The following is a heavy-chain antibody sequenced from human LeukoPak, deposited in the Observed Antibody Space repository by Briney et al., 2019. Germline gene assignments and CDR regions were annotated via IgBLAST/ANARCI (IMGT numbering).Heavy chain of an antibody. V-gene: IGHV3-30*04. CDR1: GLTFSSYP. CDR3: ARDFTPEWFDIH. D-gene: IGHD3-3*01. Sequence: GGSLRLSCVASGLTFSSYPMHWVRQAPGKGLEWVGVISYDGSDEYYTDSVKGRFTISRDNSKNTVYLQMNSLRADDTAVYYCARDFTPEWFDIHWGQGTLVTVSS. CDR2: ISYDGSDE. J-gene: IGHJ4*02.